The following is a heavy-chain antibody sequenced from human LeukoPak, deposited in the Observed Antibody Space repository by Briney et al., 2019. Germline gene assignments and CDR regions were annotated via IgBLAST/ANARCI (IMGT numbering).Heavy chain of an antibody. CDR1: GLTLDDYA. V-gene: IGHV3-9*01. D-gene: IGHD3-22*01. Sequence: PGRCLRLSCAASGLTLDDYAMHWVRPAPGEGVEWVSGISWNSGSTGYAASAKGRFTISRDNPKTPLYLQMNSLRAEDTALYYCAKADPDYHSSGYFDSWGWGTLAPASS. CDR2: ISWNSGST. CDR3: AKADPDYHSSGYFDS. J-gene: IGHJ4*02.